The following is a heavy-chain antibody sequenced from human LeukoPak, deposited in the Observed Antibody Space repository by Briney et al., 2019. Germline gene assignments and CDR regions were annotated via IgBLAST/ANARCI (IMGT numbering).Heavy chain of an antibody. CDR3: ARGSGSYLSDAFDV. CDR2: IYYSGST. V-gene: IGHV4-59*12. Sequence: SETLSLTRTVSGGSLSRYYWSWIRQPPGKGLEWIGGIYYSGSTDHTPSLKSPITIPVDTSRTQFSLKLSSVTAADTAVYYCARGSGSYLSDAFDVWGQGTMVTVSS. J-gene: IGHJ3*01. D-gene: IGHD3-10*01. CDR1: GGSLSRYY.